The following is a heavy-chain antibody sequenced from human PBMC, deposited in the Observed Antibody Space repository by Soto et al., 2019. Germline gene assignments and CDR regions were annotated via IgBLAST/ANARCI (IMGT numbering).Heavy chain of an antibody. V-gene: IGHV1-18*01. D-gene: IGHD6-6*01. Sequence: QVQLVQSGAEVKRPGASVKVSCKASRYTFSTYGISWVRQAPGQGLEWMGWISANNGRTYYAQKFRGKVTMPTDTSTNTFYRGWRSLTSADTAVYYCARDWSFSSSSDFFDIGGQGTMVTVS. J-gene: IGHJ3*02. CDR2: ISANNGRT. CDR3: ARDWSFSSSSDFFDI. CDR1: RYTFSTYG.